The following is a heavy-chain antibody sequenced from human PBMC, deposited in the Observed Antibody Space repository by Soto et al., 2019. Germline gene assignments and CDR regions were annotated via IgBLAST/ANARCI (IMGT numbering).Heavy chain of an antibody. CDR3: AHSGSTTTVVTPGFDY. CDR2: IYWDDDK. V-gene: IGHV2-5*02. CDR1: GFSLSTSGVG. D-gene: IGHD4-17*01. Sequence: QITLKESGPTLVKPTQTLTLTCTFSGFSLSTSGVGVGWIRQPPGKALEWLALIYWDDDKRYSPSLKSRLTITKDCTKNQVVLTMTNMDPVDTAAYYCAHSGSTTTVVTPGFDYWGQGTLVTVSS. J-gene: IGHJ4*02.